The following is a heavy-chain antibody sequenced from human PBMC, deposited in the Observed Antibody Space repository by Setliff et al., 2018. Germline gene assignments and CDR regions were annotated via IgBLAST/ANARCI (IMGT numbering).Heavy chain of an antibody. V-gene: IGHV3-7*01. CDR1: GFTFSRYW. CDR2: IKEDGSEK. J-gene: IGHJ4*02. Sequence: PGGSLRLSCVASGFTFSRYWMSWVRQAPGKGLEWVANIKEDGSEKYYGESVKGRFTMSRDNAKNSLYLQMNSLRAEDTAVYYCVMGSGVLGPNWGQGTLVTVSS. CDR3: VMGSGVLGPN. D-gene: IGHD3-10*01.